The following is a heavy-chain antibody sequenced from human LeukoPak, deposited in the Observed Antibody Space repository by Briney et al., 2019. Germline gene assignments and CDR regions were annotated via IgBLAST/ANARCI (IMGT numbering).Heavy chain of an antibody. CDR1: GGSSSGYY. Sequence: PSETLSLTCALYGGSSSGYYWSWIRQSPGKGLEWIGQINHSGYTNYKPSLKSRVTMSVDTSKNQFSLKLISMTAADTAVYYCARLGSRVLWGQGTLVTVSS. CDR3: ARLGSRVL. D-gene: IGHD1-26*01. J-gene: IGHJ4*02. CDR2: INHSGYT. V-gene: IGHV4-34*01.